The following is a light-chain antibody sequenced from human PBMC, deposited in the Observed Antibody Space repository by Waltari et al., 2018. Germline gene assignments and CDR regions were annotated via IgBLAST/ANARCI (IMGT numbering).Light chain of an antibody. CDR2: ATS. V-gene: IGKV1-39*01. J-gene: IGKJ3*01. CDR3: QQSYSSPPFT. Sequence: DIQTTQSPSPLSASVGDRVTITCRANQTISSYFNWYQQQPGKAPRLLIYATSSLQSGVPSRFSGSRSGTDFTLTISSLHPEDFATYYCQQSYSSPPFTFGPGTKVDIK. CDR1: QTISSY.